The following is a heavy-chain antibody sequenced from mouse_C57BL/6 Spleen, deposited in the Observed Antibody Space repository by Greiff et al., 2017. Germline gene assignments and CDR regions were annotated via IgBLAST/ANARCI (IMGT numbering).Heavy chain of an antibody. CDR3: ARRAPRGDSWFAY. J-gene: IGHJ3*01. CDR1: GYTFTGYW. CDR2: ILPGSGST. Sequence: QVQLQQSGAELMKPGASVKLSCKATGYTFTGYWIEWVKQRPGHGLGWIGEILPGSGSTNYNEKFKGKATVTADTSSNTAYMQRSSLTTEDSAIYYCARRAPRGDSWFAYWGQGTLVTVSA. D-gene: IGHD3-3*01. V-gene: IGHV1-9*01.